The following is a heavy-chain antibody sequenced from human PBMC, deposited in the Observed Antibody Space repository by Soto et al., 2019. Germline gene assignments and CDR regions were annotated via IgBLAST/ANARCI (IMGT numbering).Heavy chain of an antibody. V-gene: IGHV1-69*12. CDR2: IIPIFGTT. CDR3: ARVVTVVKSFHYWYFDL. CDR1: GGTFSSYA. J-gene: IGHJ2*01. D-gene: IGHD2-15*01. Sequence: QVQLVQSGAAVKKPGSSVKVSCKASGGTFSSYAISWVRQAPGQGLEWMGGIIPIFGTTNYAQKFQGRVTITADESTSTADMELSSLRSEDTAVYYCARVVTVVKSFHYWYFDLWGRGTLVTVSS.